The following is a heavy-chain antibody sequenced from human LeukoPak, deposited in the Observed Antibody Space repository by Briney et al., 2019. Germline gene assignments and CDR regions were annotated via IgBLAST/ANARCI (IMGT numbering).Heavy chain of an antibody. CDR2: INTSSGRT. D-gene: IGHD1-1*01. CDR1: GYTFRNYY. Sequence: EASVKVSCKASGYTFRNYYMHWVRQAPGHGPEWMGIINTSSGRTSYAQKFQGRVIMTRDTSTNTFYMELSSLTSEDTAVYYCARDHESVAGPTVDDYYYYYMDVWGKGTTVTVSS. CDR3: ARDHESVAGPTVDDYYYYYMDV. J-gene: IGHJ6*03. V-gene: IGHV1-46*01.